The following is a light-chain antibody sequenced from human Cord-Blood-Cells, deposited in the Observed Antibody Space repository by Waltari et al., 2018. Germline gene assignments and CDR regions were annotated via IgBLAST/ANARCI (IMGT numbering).Light chain of an antibody. Sequence: QSALTQPASVSGSPGQSITIPCTGTSSDFGGYNYVSWYQQHPGKAPKLMIYDVSNRPSGVSNRFSGSKSGNTASLTISGLQAEDEADYYCSSYTSSSTRVFGGGTKLTVL. CDR1: SSDFGGYNY. CDR2: DVS. J-gene: IGLJ3*02. V-gene: IGLV2-14*01. CDR3: SSYTSSSTRV.